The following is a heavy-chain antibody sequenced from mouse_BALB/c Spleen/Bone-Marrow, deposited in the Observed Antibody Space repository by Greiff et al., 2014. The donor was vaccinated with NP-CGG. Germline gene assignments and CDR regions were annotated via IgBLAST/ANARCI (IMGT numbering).Heavy chain of an antibody. Sequence: VKLVESGGGLVQPGGSLKLSCAASGFTFSSYGMSWVRQTPDKRLELVATINTNGGNTYYPDSVKGRFTISRDNAKNTLYLQMSSLKSEDTAMYYCARGLDYWGQGTTLTVSS. CDR3: ARGLDY. CDR1: GFTFSSYG. V-gene: IGHV5-6-3*01. J-gene: IGHJ2*01. CDR2: INTNGGNT.